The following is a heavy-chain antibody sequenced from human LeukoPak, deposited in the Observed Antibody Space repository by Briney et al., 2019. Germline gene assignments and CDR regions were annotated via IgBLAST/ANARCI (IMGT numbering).Heavy chain of an antibody. V-gene: IGHV4-61*02. CDR2: IYTSGST. CDR3: AGLLGYCSGTSCYRGFDY. D-gene: IGHD2-2*02. CDR1: GGYISSGSYY. Sequence: SETLSLTCTVSGGYISSGSYYWSWIRQPAGKGLEWIGRIYTSGSTNYNPSLESRVTISVDTSKNQFSLKLSSVTASDTAVYYCAGLLGYCSGTSCYRGFDYWGQGTLVTVSS. J-gene: IGHJ4*02.